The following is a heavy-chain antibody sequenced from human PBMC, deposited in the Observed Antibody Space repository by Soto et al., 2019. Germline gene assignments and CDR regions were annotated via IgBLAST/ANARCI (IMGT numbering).Heavy chain of an antibody. CDR2: VYYRGRS. J-gene: IGHJ4*02. V-gene: IGHV4-39*01. CDR1: GGSVSNSNYY. CDR3: VSQRTSVLTQAYFDY. Sequence: SETLSLTCTVSGGSVSNSNYYWGWIRQSPGKGLEWIGSVYYRGRSYSKSSVKSRVTISVDTSKNQFSLNLNSVTASDPAVYFCVSQRTSVLTQAYFDYWGPGALVTVSS. D-gene: IGHD2-8*01.